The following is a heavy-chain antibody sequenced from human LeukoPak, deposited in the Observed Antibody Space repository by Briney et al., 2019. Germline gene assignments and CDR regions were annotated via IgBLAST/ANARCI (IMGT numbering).Heavy chain of an antibody. D-gene: IGHD5-12*01. CDR2: ISDSGGST. J-gene: IGHJ4*02. Sequence: TGGSLRLSCAASGFTFTSHAMSWVRQAPGKGLEWVSVISDSGGSTYYADSVKGRFTISSDNSKNTLYLQMNSLRAEDTAVYYCAKQDISSGYDEYYFDYWGQGTLVTVSS. V-gene: IGHV3-23*01. CDR1: GFTFTSHA. CDR3: AKQDISSGYDEYYFDY.